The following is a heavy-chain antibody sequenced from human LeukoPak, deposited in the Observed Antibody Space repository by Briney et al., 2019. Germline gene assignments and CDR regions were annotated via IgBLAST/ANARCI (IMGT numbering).Heavy chain of an antibody. V-gene: IGHV4-4*07. Sequence: PSETLSLTCTVSGGSISSYYWSWIRQPAGKGLGWIRRIYNSGNTNYNPSLKSRVTMSVDTSKNQFSLKLSSVTAADTAMYYCARDPDSSSWGYAFDIWGQGTMVTVSS. CDR3: ARDPDSSSWGYAFDI. J-gene: IGHJ3*02. CDR2: IYNSGNT. CDR1: GGSISSYY. D-gene: IGHD6-13*01.